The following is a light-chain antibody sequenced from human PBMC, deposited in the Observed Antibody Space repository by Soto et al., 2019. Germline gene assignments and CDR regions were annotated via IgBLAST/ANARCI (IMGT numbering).Light chain of an antibody. Sequence: EIVMTQSPATLSVSPGERATLSCRASQSISSNLAWYQQQPGQAPRLLIYAASNRATGIPARFSGSGSGTEFTLTISTLKSEDFAVYDCQQYNNWPQITFGQGTKVDIK. V-gene: IGKV3-15*01. CDR3: QQYNNWPQIT. CDR1: QSISSN. J-gene: IGKJ1*01. CDR2: AAS.